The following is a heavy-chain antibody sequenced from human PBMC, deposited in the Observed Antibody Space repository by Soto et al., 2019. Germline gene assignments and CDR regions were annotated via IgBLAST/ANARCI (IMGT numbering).Heavy chain of an antibody. CDR3: SNPISRLEWSSFDP. Sequence: GRPAPGKGLEWVAVISYDGSNKYYADSVKGRFTISRDNSKNTLFLHMTNLRPEDTAVYYCSNPISRLEWSSFDPSCKGTLGTVFS. D-gene: IGHD3-3*01. V-gene: IGHV3-30*18. J-gene: IGHJ5*02. CDR2: ISYDGSNK.